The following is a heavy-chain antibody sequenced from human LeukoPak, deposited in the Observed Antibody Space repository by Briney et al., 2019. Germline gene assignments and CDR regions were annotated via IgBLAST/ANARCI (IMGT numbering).Heavy chain of an antibody. CDR3: ARSYYGSGSYSSGMDV. D-gene: IGHD3-10*01. CDR2: MNPNSGNT. V-gene: IGHV1-8*01. Sequence: ASVKVSCKASGYTFTSYDINWVRQATGQGLEWMGWMNPNSGNTGYAKKFQGRVTMTRNTPISTAYMELSSLRSEDTAVYYCARSYYGSGSYSSGMDVWGQGTTVTVSS. J-gene: IGHJ6*02. CDR1: GYTFTSYD.